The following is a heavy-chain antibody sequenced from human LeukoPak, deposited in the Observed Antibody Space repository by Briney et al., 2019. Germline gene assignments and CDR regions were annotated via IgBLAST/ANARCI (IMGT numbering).Heavy chain of an antibody. Sequence: GGSLRLSCAASGFTFSSYGVHWVRQAPGKGLEWVAVIWYDGSNKYYADSVKGRFTISRDNSKNTLYLQMNSLRAEDTAVYYCARDRLGGSSSSSGFDYWGQGTLVTVSS. D-gene: IGHD6-6*01. J-gene: IGHJ4*02. CDR1: GFTFSSYG. V-gene: IGHV3-33*01. CDR3: ARDRLGGSSSSSGFDY. CDR2: IWYDGSNK.